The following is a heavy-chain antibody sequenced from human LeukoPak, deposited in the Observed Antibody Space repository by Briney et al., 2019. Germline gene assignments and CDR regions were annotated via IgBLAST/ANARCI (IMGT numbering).Heavy chain of an antibody. Sequence: RGSLRLSCAASGFTFSSYSMNWVRQAPGKGLEWVSYISSSSTIYYADSVKGRFTISRDNAKNSLYLQMNSLRAEDTAVYYCAGAMVRGEMDVWGKGTTVTVSS. J-gene: IGHJ6*04. CDR1: GFTFSSYS. D-gene: IGHD3-10*01. CDR3: AGAMVRGEMDV. CDR2: ISSSSTI. V-gene: IGHV3-48*04.